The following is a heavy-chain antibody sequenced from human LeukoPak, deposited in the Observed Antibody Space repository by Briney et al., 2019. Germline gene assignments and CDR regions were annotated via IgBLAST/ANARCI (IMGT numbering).Heavy chain of an antibody. CDR2: IYSGGST. D-gene: IGHD3-3*01. CDR1: GFTVSSNY. CDR3: AKEEAYYDFWSGYFDY. J-gene: IGHJ4*02. V-gene: IGHV3-53*05. Sequence: PGGSLRLSCAASGFTVSSNYMSWVRQAPGKGLEWVSVIYSGGSTYYADSVKGRFTISRDNSKNTLYLQMNSLRAEDTAVYYCAKEEAYYDFWSGYFDYWGQGTLVTVSS.